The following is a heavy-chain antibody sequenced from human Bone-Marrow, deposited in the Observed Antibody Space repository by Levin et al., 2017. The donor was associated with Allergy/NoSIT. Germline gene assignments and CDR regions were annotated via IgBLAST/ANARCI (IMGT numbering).Heavy chain of an antibody. CDR3: ARERRGYYDSSGYPLFSMDV. V-gene: IGHV1-69*06. CDR2: IIPIFGTA. J-gene: IGHJ6*02. CDR1: GGTFSSYA. D-gene: IGHD3-22*01. Sequence: SVKVSCKASGGTFSSYAISWVRQAPGQGLEWMGGIIPIFGTANYAQKFQGRVTITADKSTSTAYMELSSLRSEDTAVYYCARERRGYYDSSGYPLFSMDVWGQGTTVTVSS.